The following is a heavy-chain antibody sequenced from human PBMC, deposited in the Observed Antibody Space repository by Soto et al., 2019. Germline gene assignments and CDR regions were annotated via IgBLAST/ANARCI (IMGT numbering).Heavy chain of an antibody. D-gene: IGHD3-10*01. CDR1: GYTFSSYA. CDR2: INAGNGNI. V-gene: IGHV1-3*01. CDR3: ARSPRYYGSGSYYYYVDY. Sequence: ASVKVSCKASGYTFSSYAMHWVRQAPGQRLEWMGWINAGNGNIKYSQKFQGRVTFTRDTSANMAYMELSSLRSEDTAVYYCARSPRYYGSGSYYYYVDYWGQVTLVTVSS. J-gene: IGHJ4*02.